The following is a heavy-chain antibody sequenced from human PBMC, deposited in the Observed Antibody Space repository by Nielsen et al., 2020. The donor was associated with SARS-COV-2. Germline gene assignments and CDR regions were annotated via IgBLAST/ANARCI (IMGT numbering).Heavy chain of an antibody. Sequence: ASVKVSCKASGYTFSSYAIHWVRQAPGQSLEWMGWINTDGFSTRYSQNFQGRVIITRDTSASTDYMELSSLRSEDTAVYYCARPGGSSGWGPYYGMDVWGQGTTVTVSS. J-gene: IGHJ6*02. CDR2: INTDGFST. CDR1: GYTFSSYA. CDR3: ARPGGSSGWGPYYGMDV. V-gene: IGHV1-3*04. D-gene: IGHD6-19*01.